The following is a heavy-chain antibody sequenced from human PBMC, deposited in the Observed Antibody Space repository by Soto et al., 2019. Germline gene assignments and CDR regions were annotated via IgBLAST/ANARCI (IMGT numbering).Heavy chain of an antibody. J-gene: IGHJ4*02. Sequence: GGSLRLSCAASGFTFSSYWMHWVRQAPGKGLVWVSRINSDGSSTSYADSVKGRFTISRDNAKNTLYLQMNSLRAEDTAVYYCARERYYYDSSGTLVLWGQGTLVTVSS. D-gene: IGHD3-22*01. V-gene: IGHV3-74*01. CDR2: INSDGSST. CDR1: GFTFSSYW. CDR3: ARERYYYDSSGTLVL.